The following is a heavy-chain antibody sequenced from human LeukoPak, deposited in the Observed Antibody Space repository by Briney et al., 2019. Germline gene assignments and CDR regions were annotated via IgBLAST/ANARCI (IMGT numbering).Heavy chain of an antibody. V-gene: IGHV1-2*02. CDR2: INPNSGGT. CDR1: GYTFTGYY. Sequence: ASVKVSCKASGYTFTGYYMHWVRQAPGQGLEWMGWINPNSGGTNYAQKFQGRVTMTRDTSISTAYMELSRLRSDDTAVYYCAREGITIFGVVPFDYWGQGTLVTVSS. J-gene: IGHJ4*02. CDR3: AREGITIFGVVPFDY. D-gene: IGHD3-3*01.